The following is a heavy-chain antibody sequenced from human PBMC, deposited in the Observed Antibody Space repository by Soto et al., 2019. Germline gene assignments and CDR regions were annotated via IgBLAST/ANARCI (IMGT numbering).Heavy chain of an antibody. D-gene: IGHD3-3*01. CDR2: ISYDGSNK. CDR1: GFTFSSYA. V-gene: IGHV3-30-3*01. J-gene: IGHJ4*02. Sequence: VGSLRLSCAASGFTFSSYAMHWVRQAPGKGLEWVAVISYDGSNKYYADSVKGRFTISRDNSKNTLYLQMNSLRAEDTAVYYCARDPDYDFWSGYLNYWGQGTLVTVSS. CDR3: ARDPDYDFWSGYLNY.